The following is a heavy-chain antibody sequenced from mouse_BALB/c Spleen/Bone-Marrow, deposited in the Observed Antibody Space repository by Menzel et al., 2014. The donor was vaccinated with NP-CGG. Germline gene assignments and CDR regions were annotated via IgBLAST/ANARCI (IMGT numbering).Heavy chain of an antibody. CDR2: IYPGNGDT. CDR3: ASPPDY. CDR1: GYTFTSYN. Sequence: SGAELVKPGASVKMSCKASGYTFTSYNMHWVKQTPGQGLEWIGAIYPGNGDTSYNQKFRGKATLTADKSSSTAYMQRSSLTSEDSAVYYCASPPDYWGQGTTLTVSS. V-gene: IGHV1-12*01. J-gene: IGHJ2*01.